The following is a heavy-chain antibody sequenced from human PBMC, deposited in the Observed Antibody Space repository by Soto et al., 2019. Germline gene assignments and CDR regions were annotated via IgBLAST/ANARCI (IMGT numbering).Heavy chain of an antibody. CDR2: IIPIFGTA. CDR1: GGTFSGYA. J-gene: IGHJ3*02. V-gene: IGHV1-69*13. Sequence: ASVKVSCKASGGTFSGYAISWVRQAPGQGLEWMGGIIPIFGTANYAQKFQGRVTITADESTSTAYMELSSLRSEDTAVYYCARGSLYYDSSGYYRNRDAFDIWGQGTMVTVSS. D-gene: IGHD3-22*01. CDR3: ARGSLYYDSSGYYRNRDAFDI.